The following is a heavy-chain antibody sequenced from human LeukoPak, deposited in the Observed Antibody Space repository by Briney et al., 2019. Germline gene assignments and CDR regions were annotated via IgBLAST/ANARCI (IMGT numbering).Heavy chain of an antibody. Sequence: ASVKVSCKASGYTFTSYGISWVRQAPGQGLEWMGWINPNGGGTHYAQRFQGRVTMTRDTSISTAYMEVTSLRSDDTAVYYCAREGTLRGVNDAFDIWGQGTMVTVSS. V-gene: IGHV1-2*02. CDR1: GYTFTSYG. CDR2: INPNGGGT. J-gene: IGHJ3*02. D-gene: IGHD3-10*01. CDR3: AREGTLRGVNDAFDI.